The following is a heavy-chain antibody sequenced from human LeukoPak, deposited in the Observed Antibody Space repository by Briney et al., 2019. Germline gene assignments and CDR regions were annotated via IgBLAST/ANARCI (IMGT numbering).Heavy chain of an antibody. CDR1: GFAFGSYA. J-gene: IGHJ4*02. CDR2: IFGSGGSA. V-gene: IGHV3-23*01. D-gene: IGHD5-12*01. Sequence: GGSLRLSCTASGFAFGSYAMYWVRQAPGKGLEWVSGIFGSGGSAHYADSVKGRFTISRDNSKNTVYLEMNSLRAEDTAVYYCAKDQKYNSGYDLTYFDYWGQGTLVTVSS. CDR3: AKDQKYNSGYDLTYFDY.